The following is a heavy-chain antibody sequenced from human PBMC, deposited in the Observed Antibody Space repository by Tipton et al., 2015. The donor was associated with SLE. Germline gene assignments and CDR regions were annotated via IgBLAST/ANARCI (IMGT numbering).Heavy chain of an antibody. CDR3: ARNPITMVRGVIPGAFDI. J-gene: IGHJ3*02. V-gene: IGHV4-4*08. CDR1: GYPISSGYY. D-gene: IGHD3-10*01. CDR2: IYTSGST. Sequence: TLSLTCAVSGYPISSGYYWSWIRQPPGKGLEWIGYIYTSGSTNYNPSLKSRVTISVDTSKNQFSLKLSSVTAADTAVYYCARNPITMVRGVIPGAFDIWGQGTMVTVSS.